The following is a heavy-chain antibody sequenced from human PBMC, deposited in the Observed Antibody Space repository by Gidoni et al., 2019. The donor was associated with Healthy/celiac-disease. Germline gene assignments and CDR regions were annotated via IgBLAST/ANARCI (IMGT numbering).Heavy chain of an antibody. CDR2: INAGNGNT. J-gene: IGHJ4*02. CDR3: ARFSVVPAAIDY. Sequence: QVQLVQSGAEVQTPGASVKVSCKASGSPFTSYAMHWVRRAPGQRLEWMGWINAGNGNTKYSQKFQGRVTITRDTSASTAYMELSSLRSEDTAVYYCARFSVVPAAIDYWGQGTLVTVSS. CDR1: GSPFTSYA. D-gene: IGHD2-2*01. V-gene: IGHV1-3*01.